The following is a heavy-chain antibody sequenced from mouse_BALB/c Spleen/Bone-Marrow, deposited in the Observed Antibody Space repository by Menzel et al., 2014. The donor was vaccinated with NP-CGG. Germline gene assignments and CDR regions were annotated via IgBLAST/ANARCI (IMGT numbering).Heavy chain of an antibody. Sequence: EVHLVESGGGLVQPGGSLRLSCATSGFTFTDYYMSWVRQPPRKALEWLGFIRNKANGYTTEYSASVKGRFTISRDNSQSILYLQMNTLRAEDSATYCCTRDSSGYVRFAYWGQGTLVTVSA. CDR1: GFTFTDYY. D-gene: IGHD3-1*01. V-gene: IGHV7-3*02. J-gene: IGHJ3*01. CDR2: IRNKANGYTT. CDR3: TRDSSGYVRFAY.